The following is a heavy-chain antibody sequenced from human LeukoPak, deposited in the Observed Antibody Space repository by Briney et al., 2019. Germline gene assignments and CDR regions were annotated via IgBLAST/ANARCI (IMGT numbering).Heavy chain of an antibody. CDR2: ISSSGSTI. V-gene: IGHV3-11*01. CDR3: ARDCRESHLDY. J-gene: IGHJ4*02. CDR1: GFTFSDYY. D-gene: IGHD3-10*01. Sequence: GGSLRLSCAASGFTFSDYYMSWIRQAPGKGLEWVSYISSSGSTIYYADSVKGRFTISRDNAKNSLYLQVNSLRAEDTAVYYCARDCRESHLDYWGQGTLVTVSS.